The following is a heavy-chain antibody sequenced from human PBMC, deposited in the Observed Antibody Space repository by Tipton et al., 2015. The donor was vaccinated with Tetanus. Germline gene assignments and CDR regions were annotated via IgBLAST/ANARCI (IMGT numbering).Heavy chain of an antibody. CDR2: ISSSSTYI. J-gene: IGHJ4*02. CDR1: GFTFSSYS. CDR3: Y. D-gene: IGHD3-9*01. Sequence: GSLRLSCAASGFTFSSYSMNWIRQAPGKGLEWVSSISSSSTYIYYADSVKGRFTISRDNAKNSLYLQMNSLRADFLTGSPDYWGQGTLVTVSS. V-gene: IGHV3-21*01.